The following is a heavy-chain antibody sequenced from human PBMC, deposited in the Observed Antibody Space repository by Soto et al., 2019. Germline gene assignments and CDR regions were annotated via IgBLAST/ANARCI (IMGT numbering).Heavy chain of an antibody. J-gene: IGHJ4*02. CDR1: GFTFSSYA. CDR2: ISYDGSNK. Sequence: PGGSLRLSCAASGFTFSSYAMHWVRQAPGKGLEWVAVISYDGSNKYYADSVKGRFTISRDNSKNTLYLQMNSLRAEDTAVYYCAREAYGPTPAGTTGGCVDYWGQGTLVTVSS. CDR3: AREAYGPTPAGTTGGCVDY. V-gene: IGHV3-30-3*01. D-gene: IGHD1-7*01.